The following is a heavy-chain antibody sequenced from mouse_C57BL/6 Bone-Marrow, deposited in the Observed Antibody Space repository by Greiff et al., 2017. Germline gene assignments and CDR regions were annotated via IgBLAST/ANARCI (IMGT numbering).Heavy chain of an antibody. V-gene: IGHV1-81*01. J-gene: IGHJ1*01. Sequence: QVQLQQSGAELARPGASVKLSCKASGYTFTSSGISWVKQSTGQGLEWIGEIYPGSGNTYYNEKFKGKATLTADKSSSTAYMELRSLTSEDSAIYFCASEGYSKTPDVWGPGTTLTVSS. CDR3: ASEGYSKTPDV. CDR2: IYPGSGNT. D-gene: IGHD1-3*01. CDR1: GYTFTSSG.